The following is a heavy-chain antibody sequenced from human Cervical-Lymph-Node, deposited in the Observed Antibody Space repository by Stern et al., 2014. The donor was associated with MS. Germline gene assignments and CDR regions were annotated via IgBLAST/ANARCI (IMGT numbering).Heavy chain of an antibody. Sequence: VQLVESGGGLVKPGGSLRLSCAASGFTFSNAWMSWVRPAPGKGLEWVGRIKRKTDGGTTDYAAPVKGRFTISRDDSKNTLYLQMNRLKTEDTAVYYCARLNYYDSSGYSYYYSGMDVWGQGTKATVSS. CDR1: GFTFSNAW. J-gene: IGHJ6*02. CDR2: IKRKTDGGTT. D-gene: IGHD3-22*01. V-gene: IGHV3-15*01. CDR3: ARLNYYDSSGYSYYYSGMDV.